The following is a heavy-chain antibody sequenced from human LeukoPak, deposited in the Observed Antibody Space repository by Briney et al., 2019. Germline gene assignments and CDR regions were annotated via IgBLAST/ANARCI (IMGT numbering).Heavy chain of an antibody. V-gene: IGHV1-2*06. D-gene: IGHD3-10*01. CDR3: ASLGETTMVRGVIQDYYYYMDV. CDR1: GYTLTSHY. J-gene: IGHJ6*03. CDR2: INPTGGST. Sequence: ASVKVSCMASGYTLTSHYMHWVRQAPGQGLEWMGLINPTGGSTGYAQKFQGRVTMTRDTSISTAYMEMSRLRSDDTAVYYCASLGETTMVRGVIQDYYYYMDVWGKGTTVTVSS.